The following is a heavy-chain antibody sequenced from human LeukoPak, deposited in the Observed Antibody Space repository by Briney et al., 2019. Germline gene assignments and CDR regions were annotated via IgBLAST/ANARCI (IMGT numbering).Heavy chain of an antibody. D-gene: IGHD3-9*01. CDR2: ITSGGDYI. V-gene: IGHV3-21*01. J-gene: IGHJ4*02. CDR1: GFTFNTFN. CDR3: ARGHYDVLAASYKWTPDY. Sequence: GGSLRLSCAASGFTFNTFNMNWVRQAPGKGLEWVSSITSGGDYIYYADSVKGRFTTSRDNAKNSLSLQLNGLRVEDTAVYYCARGHYDVLAASYKWTPDYWGQGTLVTVSS.